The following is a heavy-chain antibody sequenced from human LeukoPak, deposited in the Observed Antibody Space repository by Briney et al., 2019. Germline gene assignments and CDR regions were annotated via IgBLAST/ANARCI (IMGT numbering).Heavy chain of an antibody. CDR3: ARATMGFDP. J-gene: IGHJ5*02. CDR2: IKHDGRET. Sequence: GGSLRLSCTASGFTFSSYWMSWVRQAPGKGLEWVATIKHDGRETYYVDSVKGRFTISRDNAKISLYLQMNSLRAEDTAVYYCARATMGFDPWGQGTLVTVSS. CDR1: GFTFSSYW. D-gene: IGHD2-8*01. V-gene: IGHV3-7*04.